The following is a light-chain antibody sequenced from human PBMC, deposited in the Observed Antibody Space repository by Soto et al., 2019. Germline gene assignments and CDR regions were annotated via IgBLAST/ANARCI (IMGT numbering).Light chain of an antibody. CDR1: QSLRARY. V-gene: IGKV3-20*01. CDR3: QQYGSSAPIT. Sequence: EVVLTQSPGALSLSPVERVTLSCVASQSLRARYLAWYQQKPGQAPRLLVYGSSSRATGIPDRFSGSGSETDFTLTISRLEPEDFALYYCQQYGSSAPITFGQGTRLEIK. CDR2: GSS. J-gene: IGKJ5*01.